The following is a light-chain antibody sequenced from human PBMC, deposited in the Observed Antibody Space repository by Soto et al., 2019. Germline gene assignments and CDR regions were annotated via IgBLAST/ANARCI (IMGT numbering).Light chain of an antibody. V-gene: IGKV3-20*01. CDR1: HSVSNSY. CDR3: QQYGSSPRT. J-gene: IGKJ1*01. CDR2: GAS. Sequence: TVMIQYPPTLSVSPREREKLCWRASHSVSNSYLAWYQQKPGQAPRLLIYGASSRATGIPDRFSGSGSGTDFTLTISRLEPEDFAVYYCQQYGSSPRTFGQGTKVDIK.